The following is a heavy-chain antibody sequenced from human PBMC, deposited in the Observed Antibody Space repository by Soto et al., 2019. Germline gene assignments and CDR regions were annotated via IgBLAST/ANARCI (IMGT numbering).Heavy chain of an antibody. D-gene: IGHD4-17*01. J-gene: IGHJ2*01. CDR1: GFSLSTSGVG. Sequence: QITLKESGPTLVKPTQTLTLTCTFSGFSLSTSGVGVGWMRQPPGKALEWLALIYWDDDKRYSPSLKSRLTITKDTAKNQVVLTMTNMDPVDTTTYYCAHRTTDGDYDWYFDLCGRGTLVTAST. V-gene: IGHV2-5*02. CDR3: AHRTTDGDYDWYFDL. CDR2: IYWDDDK.